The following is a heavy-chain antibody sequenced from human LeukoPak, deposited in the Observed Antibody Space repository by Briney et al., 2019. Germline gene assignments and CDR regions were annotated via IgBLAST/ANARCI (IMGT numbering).Heavy chain of an antibody. CDR3: AKDIYRYYDILTGYMGY. J-gene: IGHJ4*02. Sequence: PGGSLRLSCAASGFTFDEYAMHWVRQAPGKGLEWVSGVSWNNGRIGYADSVKGRFTISRDNARNSLYLQMNSLRTEDTALYYCAKDIYRYYDILTGYMGYWGQGTLVTVSS. CDR2: VSWNNGRI. D-gene: IGHD3-9*01. V-gene: IGHV3-9*01. CDR1: GFTFDEYA.